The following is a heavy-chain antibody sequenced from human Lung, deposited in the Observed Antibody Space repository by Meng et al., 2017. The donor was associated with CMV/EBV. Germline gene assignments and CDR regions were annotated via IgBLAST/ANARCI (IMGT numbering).Heavy chain of an antibody. CDR1: GDSITNHNW. V-gene: IGHV4-4*02. D-gene: IGHD3-10*01. CDR2: IPHRGSS. Sequence: QVRESGPELVKPSETLSLTCAVSGDSITNHNWWAWVRQPPGKGLEWIGEIPHRGSSAYNPSLKSRVSMSIDKSKNQFSLKLTSVTAADTAVYHCLRRSGGSVWGQGTLVTVSS. CDR3: LRRSGGSV. J-gene: IGHJ1*01.